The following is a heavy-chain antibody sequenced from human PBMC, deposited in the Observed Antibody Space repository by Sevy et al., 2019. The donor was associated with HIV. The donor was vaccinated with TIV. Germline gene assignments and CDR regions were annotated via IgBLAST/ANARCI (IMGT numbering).Heavy chain of an antibody. CDR2: IYSGGST. CDR1: GFTVSSNY. CDR3: ARELWEAGPVQLWPEDAFDI. V-gene: IGHV3-53*01. J-gene: IGHJ3*02. Sequence: GGSLRLSCAASGFTVSSNYMSWVRQAPGKGLEWVSVIYSGGSTYCADSVNGRFTISRDNSKNTLYLQMNSLRAEDTAVYYCARELWEAGPVQLWPEDAFDIWGQGTMVTVSS. D-gene: IGHD5-18*01.